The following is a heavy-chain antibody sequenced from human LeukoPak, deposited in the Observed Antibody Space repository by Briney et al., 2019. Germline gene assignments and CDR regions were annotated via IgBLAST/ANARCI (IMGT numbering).Heavy chain of an antibody. J-gene: IGHJ3*02. Sequence: SETLSLTCTVSGGFISTYYWSWIRQPPGKGLEWIGSIYYSGSTYYNPSLKSRVTISVDTSKNQFSLKLRSVTAADTAVYYCASPGGAHDAFDIWGEGTMVRVS. D-gene: IGHD3-16*01. CDR2: IYYSGST. CDR3: ASPGGAHDAFDI. V-gene: IGHV4-39*01. CDR1: GGFISTYY.